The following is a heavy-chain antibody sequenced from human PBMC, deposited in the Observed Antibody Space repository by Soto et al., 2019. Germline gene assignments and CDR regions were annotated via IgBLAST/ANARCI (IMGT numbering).Heavy chain of an antibody. D-gene: IGHD4-4*01. CDR2: TIPLSGTA. CDR1: GGTFSXXX. J-gene: IGHJ6*02. V-gene: IGHV1-69*01. Sequence: QVQLVQSGXXXRKPGSSVTVSCKASGGTFSXXXXTWVRQAPGQXXXXXXXTIPLSGTANYAQRFRGRVTITADESTTTAYMELTSLRSEDTAVYYCARVVMTTVTASFYYGLDVWGQGTTVTVSS. CDR3: ARVVMTTVTASFYYGLDV.